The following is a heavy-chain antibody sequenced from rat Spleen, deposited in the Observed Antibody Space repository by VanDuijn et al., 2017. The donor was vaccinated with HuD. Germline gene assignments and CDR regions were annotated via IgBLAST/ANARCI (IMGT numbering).Heavy chain of an antibody. CDR2: ISYEGIRT. V-gene: IGHV5-7*01. CDR1: GFTFSSFP. Sequence: EVQLVESGGGLVQPGRSLKLSCAASGFTFSSFPMAWVRQAPKKGLEWVASISYEGIRTYYGDTVKGRFTISRDNAKRTLFLQMDSLRSEDTATYYCTTVGTVDYWFFDFWGPGTMVTVSS. CDR3: TTVGTVDYWFFDF. J-gene: IGHJ1*01. D-gene: IGHD1-1*01.